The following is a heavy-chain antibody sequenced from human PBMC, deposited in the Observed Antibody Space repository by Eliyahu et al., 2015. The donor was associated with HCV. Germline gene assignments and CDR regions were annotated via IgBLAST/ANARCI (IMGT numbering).Heavy chain of an antibody. CDR3: ARWAGGTTDAFDI. CDR2: IYYSGST. D-gene: IGHD1-7*01. Sequence: QVQLQESGPGLVXPSQTLSLTCTVSGGSIXSGGYYWSWIRQHPGKGLEWIGYIYYSGSTYYNPSLKSRVTISVDTSKNQFSLKLSSVTAADTAVYYCARWAGGTTDAFDIWGQGTMVTVSS. V-gene: IGHV4-31*03. J-gene: IGHJ3*02. CDR1: GGSIXSGGYY.